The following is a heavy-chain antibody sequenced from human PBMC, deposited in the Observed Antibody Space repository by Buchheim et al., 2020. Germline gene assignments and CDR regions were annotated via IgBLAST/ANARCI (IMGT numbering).Heavy chain of an antibody. D-gene: IGHD6-19*01. CDR1: GFTFSSYA. V-gene: IGHV3-23*01. CDR3: ASRGGSGWSSGY. CDR2: VNNSGVRT. J-gene: IGHJ4*02. Sequence: EVQLLESGGGLVQPGGSLRLSCAASGFTFSSYAMSWVRQAPGKGLEWVSAVNNSGVRTYYADSVKGRFTISRDNSKNTLYLQMNSLGVEDTAVYYCASRGGSGWSSGYWGQGTL.